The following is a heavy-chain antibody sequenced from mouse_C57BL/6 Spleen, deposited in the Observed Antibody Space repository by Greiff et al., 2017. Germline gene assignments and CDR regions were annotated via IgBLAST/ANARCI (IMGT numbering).Heavy chain of an antibody. D-gene: IGHD2-4*01. Sequence: DVKLVESGGGLVKPGGSLKLSCAASGFTFSDYGMHWVRQAPEKGLEWVAYISSGSSTIYYADTVQGRFTISRDNAKNTLFLQMTSLRSEDTAMYYCARPFYYDYDAFAYWGQGTLVTVSA. CDR1: GFTFSDYG. J-gene: IGHJ3*01. CDR2: ISSGSSTI. V-gene: IGHV5-17*01. CDR3: ARPFYYDYDAFAY.